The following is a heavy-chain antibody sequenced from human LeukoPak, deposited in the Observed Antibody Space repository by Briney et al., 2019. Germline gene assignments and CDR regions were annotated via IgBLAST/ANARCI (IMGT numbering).Heavy chain of an antibody. CDR3: ARVRGMYSSSAHLLGY. V-gene: IGHV1-8*02. CDR1: GGTFSSYT. D-gene: IGHD6-6*01. J-gene: IGHJ4*02. Sequence: GASVKVSCKASGGTFSSYTISWVRQAPGQGLEWMGWMNPNSGNTGYAQKFQGRVTMTRNTSISTAYMELSSLRSEDTAVYYCARVRGMYSSSAHLLGYWGQGTLVTVSS. CDR2: MNPNSGNT.